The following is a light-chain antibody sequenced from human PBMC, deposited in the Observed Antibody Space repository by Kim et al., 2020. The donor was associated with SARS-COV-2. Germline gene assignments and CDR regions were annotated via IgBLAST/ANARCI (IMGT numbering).Light chain of an antibody. V-gene: IGLV3-1*01. CDR3: QAWDSSTSVL. Sequence: SYELTQPPSVSVSPGQTASITCSADKLGHRYACWYQHKPGQSPLLVIYQDSRRPSGIPERFSGSNSGNTATLTISGTQAMDEADYYCQAWDSSTSVLFGGGTQLTVL. CDR2: QDS. J-gene: IGLJ2*01. CDR1: KLGHRY.